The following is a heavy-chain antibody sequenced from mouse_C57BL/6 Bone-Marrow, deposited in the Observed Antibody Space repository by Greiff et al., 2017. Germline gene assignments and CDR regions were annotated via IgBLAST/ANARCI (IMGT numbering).Heavy chain of an antibody. CDR3: ASSSIYYDDDEGWFAY. D-gene: IGHD2-4*01. CDR2: ILPGSGST. Sequence: QVQLQQSGAELMKPGASVKLSCKATGYTFTGYWIEWVKQRPGPGLEWIGEILPGSGSTNYNEQFKGKATFTADTSSNTAYMQLSSLTTEDSAIYDCASSSIYYDDDEGWFAYWGQGTLVTVSA. CDR1: GYTFTGYW. J-gene: IGHJ3*01. V-gene: IGHV1-9*01.